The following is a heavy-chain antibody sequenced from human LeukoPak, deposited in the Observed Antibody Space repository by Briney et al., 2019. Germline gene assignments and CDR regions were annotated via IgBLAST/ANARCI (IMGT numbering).Heavy chain of an antibody. CDR2: IDSDGKST. CDR1: GFTFSSYW. V-gene: IGHV3-74*01. J-gene: IGHJ3*02. Sequence: GGSLKLSCAASGFTFSSYWLHWVRQAPGKGLVWVSRIDSDGKSTTYADSVKGRFTFSRDNAKNTLYLQMNSLRAEDTAVYYCARDGGSGSLGAFDIWGQGTTVTVSS. CDR3: ARDGGSGSLGAFDI. D-gene: IGHD6-19*01.